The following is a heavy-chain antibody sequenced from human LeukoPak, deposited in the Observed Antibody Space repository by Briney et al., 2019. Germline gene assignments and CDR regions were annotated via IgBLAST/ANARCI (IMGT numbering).Heavy chain of an antibody. Sequence: GGSLRLSCAASGFIFSSYWMHWVRHAPGKGLVWVSRINTDGSSTSYAGSVKGRFTISRDNAKNTLYLQMGSLRAEDMAVYYCARGWCSSTSCYQPTGFDPWGQGTLVTVSS. V-gene: IGHV3-74*01. CDR3: ARGWCSSTSCYQPTGFDP. D-gene: IGHD2-2*01. J-gene: IGHJ5*02. CDR2: INTDGSST. CDR1: GFIFSSYW.